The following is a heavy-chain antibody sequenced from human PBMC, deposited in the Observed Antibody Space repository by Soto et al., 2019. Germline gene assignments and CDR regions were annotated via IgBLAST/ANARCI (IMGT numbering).Heavy chain of an antibody. D-gene: IGHD6-13*01. Sequence: LRLFCAASGFTFSSYWMHWVRQAPGKGLVWVSRINSDGSSTSYADSVKGRFTISRDNAKNTLYLQMNSLRAEDTAVYYCAREAVAENYYYYYMDVWGKGTTVTVSS. V-gene: IGHV3-74*01. CDR1: GFTFSSYW. CDR2: INSDGSST. CDR3: AREAVAENYYYYYMDV. J-gene: IGHJ6*03.